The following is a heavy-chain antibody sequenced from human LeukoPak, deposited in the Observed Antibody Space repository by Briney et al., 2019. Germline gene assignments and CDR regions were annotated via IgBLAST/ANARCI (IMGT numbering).Heavy chain of an antibody. CDR3: AKAPSKRASGDYPFDY. CDR1: GFTFSIFA. CDR2: ICGSGGGT. D-gene: IGHD4-17*01. J-gene: IGHJ4*02. Sequence: GGSLRLSCAASGFTFSIFAMGWGPEAPGKGLEWASAICGSGGGTYYEDSVKGRFTTSRDNSKNTLYLPMNSLRPEDTAVYYCAKAPSKRASGDYPFDYWGQGTLVTVSS. V-gene: IGHV3-23*01.